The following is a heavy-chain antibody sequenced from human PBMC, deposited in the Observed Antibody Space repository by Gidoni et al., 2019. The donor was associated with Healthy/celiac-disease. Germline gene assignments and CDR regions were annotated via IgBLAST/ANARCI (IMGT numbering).Heavy chain of an antibody. CDR2: ISGSGGST. Sequence: EVQLLESGGGLVQPGGSLRLSCAASGFTFSSYAMSWVRQAPGKGLEWVSAISGSGGSTYYADSVKGRFTISRDNSKNTLYLQMNSLRAEDTAVYYCANSGDSSGYFIVLFDYWGQGTLVTVSS. D-gene: IGHD3-22*01. V-gene: IGHV3-23*01. CDR1: GFTFSSYA. CDR3: ANSGDSSGYFIVLFDY. J-gene: IGHJ4*02.